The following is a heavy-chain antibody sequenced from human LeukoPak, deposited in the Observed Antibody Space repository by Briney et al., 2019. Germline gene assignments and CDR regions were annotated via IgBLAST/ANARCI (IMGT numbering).Heavy chain of an antibody. V-gene: IGHV3-23*01. CDR2: ISGSGGST. J-gene: IGHJ5*02. Sequence: PGGSLRLSCAASGFTFSSYAMNWVRQAPGKGLEWVSAISGSGGSTYYADSVKGRFTISRDNSKNTLYLQMNSLRAEDTAVYYCVKNVGWYNWFDPWGQGTLVTVSS. CDR3: VKNVGWYNWFDP. D-gene: IGHD3-3*01. CDR1: GFTFSSYA.